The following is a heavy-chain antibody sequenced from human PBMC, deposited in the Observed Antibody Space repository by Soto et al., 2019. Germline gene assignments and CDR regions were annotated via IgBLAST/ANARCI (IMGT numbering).Heavy chain of an antibody. CDR2: INPNGDTT. D-gene: IGHD6-13*01. V-gene: IGHV1-46*02. Sequence: QVQLVQSGAEVRNPGASVKLSCKASGYTFNMYYMHWVRQAPGQGLEWMGVINPNGDTTTYAQRFQGSLTMTRDTSTSTVYLDLTSLRSEDTAVYYCAREGAAAARMFDNWGQGTRVTVSS. CDR1: GYTFNMYY. J-gene: IGHJ4*02. CDR3: AREGAAAARMFDN.